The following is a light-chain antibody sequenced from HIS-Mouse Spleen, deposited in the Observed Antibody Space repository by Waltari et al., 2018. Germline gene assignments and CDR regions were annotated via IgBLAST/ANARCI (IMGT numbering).Light chain of an antibody. CDR3: AAWDDSLSGWV. V-gene: IGLV1-47*01. CDR1: SPNLGSNY. J-gene: IGLJ3*02. Sequence: QSVLTQPPSASGTPGQRVTISCSGSSPNLGSNYVYWYQQLPGTAPKLLTYRNNQRPSGVPDRFSGSESGTSALAISGLRSEDEADYYCAAWDDSLSGWVFGGGTKLTVL. CDR2: RNN.